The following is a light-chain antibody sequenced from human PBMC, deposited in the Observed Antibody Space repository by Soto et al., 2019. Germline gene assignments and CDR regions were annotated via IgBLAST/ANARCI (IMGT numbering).Light chain of an antibody. CDR3: QQYYSTPL. Sequence: DIVMTQSPDSLAGSLGERATINCKSSQSVLYSSNNKNYLAWYQQKPGQPPKVLIYWASTRESGVPDRFSGSGSGTDFTLTISSLQAEDVAVYYCQQYYSTPLFGQGTKLEIK. J-gene: IGKJ2*01. CDR1: QSVLYSSNNKNY. V-gene: IGKV4-1*01. CDR2: WAS.